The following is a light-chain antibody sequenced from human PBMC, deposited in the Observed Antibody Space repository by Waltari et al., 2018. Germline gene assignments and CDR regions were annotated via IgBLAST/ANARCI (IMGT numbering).Light chain of an antibody. Sequence: SYVLTQPPSVSVAPGETARITCGGNNIESKSVHWYRQRPGHAPVVVISYDNDRAAGIPGRFSGSNSGNTATLTISRVEAGEEADYYCQVWDANTDPGVFGTGTEVTVL. J-gene: IGLJ1*01. V-gene: IGLV3-21*01. CDR2: YDN. CDR3: QVWDANTDPGV. CDR1: NIESKS.